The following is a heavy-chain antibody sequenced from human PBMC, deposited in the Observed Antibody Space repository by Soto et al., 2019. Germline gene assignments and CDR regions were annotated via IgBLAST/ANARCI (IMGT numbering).Heavy chain of an antibody. J-gene: IGHJ4*02. CDR1: GYTFTSYG. Sequence: VQLVQSGAEVKKPGASVKVSCKASGYTFTSYGISWVRQAPGQGLEWMGWISAYNGNTNYEQKLQGRVTMTTDTYTSTDYMELRSMRSDDTDVYSRAGDPLRGVGEGYWGKGTLVTVSS. CDR2: ISAYNGNT. V-gene: IGHV1-18*01. CDR3: AGDPLRGVGEGY. D-gene: IGHD3-10*01.